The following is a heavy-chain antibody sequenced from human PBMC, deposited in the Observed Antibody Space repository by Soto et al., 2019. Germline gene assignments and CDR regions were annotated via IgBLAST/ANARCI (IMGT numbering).Heavy chain of an antibody. D-gene: IGHD3-3*01. CDR3: AKDVAWSGYDGPGY. J-gene: IGHJ4*02. CDR1: GFTFNAYG. V-gene: IGHV3-30*18. CDR2: ISNDGSSK. Sequence: QVQLVESGGGVVQPGRSLRLSCAASGFTFNAYGMHWVRQAPGKGLEWVAVISNDGSSKYHVDSVKGRFTISRDNSKNTVYLQMNSLRIDDTAVYYCAKDVAWSGYDGPGYWGQGTLVTVSP.